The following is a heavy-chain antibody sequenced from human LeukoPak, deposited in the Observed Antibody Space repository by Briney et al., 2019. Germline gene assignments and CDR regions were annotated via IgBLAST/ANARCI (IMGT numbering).Heavy chain of an antibody. V-gene: IGHV3-33*01. J-gene: IGHJ4*02. CDR3: ARELAV. Sequence: GGSQRLSCEAAGFAFKTYSMHWVRQAPGKGLEWVAAIWPDGSNEYYANSVKGRFFISRDNSKNTLYLQMNSLRVDDTAVYYCARELAVWGQGTLVTVSS. CDR2: IWPDGSNE. CDR1: GFAFKTYS.